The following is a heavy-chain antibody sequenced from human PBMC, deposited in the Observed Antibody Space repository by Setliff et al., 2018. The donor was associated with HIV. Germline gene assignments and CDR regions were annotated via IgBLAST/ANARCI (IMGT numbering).Heavy chain of an antibody. J-gene: IGHJ4*02. CDR1: GGSISSSSYY. CDR2: IYYSGST. D-gene: IGHD6-13*01. V-gene: IGHV4-39*06. CDR3: AGGRGSSSSWPIDY. Sequence: LETLSLTCTVSGGSISSSSYYWGWIRQPPGKGLEWIGSIYYSGSTYYNPSLKSRVTISVDTSKNQFPLKLSSGTAADTALYYCAGGRGSSSSWPIDYWGRGTLVAVSS.